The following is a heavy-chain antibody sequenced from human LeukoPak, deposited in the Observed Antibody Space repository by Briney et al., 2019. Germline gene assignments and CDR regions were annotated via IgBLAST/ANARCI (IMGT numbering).Heavy chain of an antibody. CDR2: ITGSGASK. D-gene: IGHD6-13*01. V-gene: IGHV3-23*01. CDR1: GFTFSSYA. CDR3: AKGGSSWYYFDY. Sequence: PGGSLRLSCAASGFTFSSYAMSWVRQAPGKGLEWVSAITGSGASKYYADSVKGRFTISGDNSKNTLYLQMNSLRAEDTAVYYCAKGGSSWYYFDYWGQGTLVTAYS. J-gene: IGHJ4*02.